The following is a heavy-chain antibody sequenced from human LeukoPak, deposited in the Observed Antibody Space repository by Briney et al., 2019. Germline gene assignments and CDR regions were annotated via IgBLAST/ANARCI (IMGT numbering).Heavy chain of an antibody. V-gene: IGHV3-23*01. CDR3: AKELKTYYYDSSGPF. CDR2: IDGSGTAT. J-gene: IGHJ4*02. CDR1: GFIFRKYA. Sequence: GGSLILSCVSSGFIFRKYAMNWVRQAPGKGLEWVSSIDGSGTATYYADSVKGRFTISRDKSGNTLYLQMNSLRADDTAVYYCAKELKTYYYDSSGPFWGQGTLVTVSS. D-gene: IGHD3-22*01.